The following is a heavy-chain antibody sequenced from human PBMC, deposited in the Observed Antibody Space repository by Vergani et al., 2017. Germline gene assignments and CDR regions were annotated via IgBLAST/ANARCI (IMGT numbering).Heavy chain of an antibody. J-gene: IGHJ3*02. D-gene: IGHD3-10*01. CDR1: GGTFSSYA. CDR2: IIPIFGTA. V-gene: IGHV1-69*01. Sequence: QVQLVQSGAEVKKPGSSVKVSCKASGGTFSSYAISWVRQAPGQGLEWMGGIIPIFGTANYAQKFQGRVTSTADESTSTAYMELSSLRSEDTAVYYCARDGCLRGFGELLDPDDFDIWGQGTMVTVSS. CDR3: ARDGCLRGFGELLDPDDFDI.